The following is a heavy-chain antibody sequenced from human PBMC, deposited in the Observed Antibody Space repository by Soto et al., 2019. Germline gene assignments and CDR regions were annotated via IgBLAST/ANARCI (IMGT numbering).Heavy chain of an antibody. CDR2: INHSVST. Sequence: SETLSLTCAVYGGSFSGYYCSWLRQAPGKGLEWIGEINHSVSTNYNPSLMSRVTISVDTSKNQFSLKLSSVTAADTAVYYCARGRMATIDAYFDYWGQGTQVTVSS. D-gene: IGHD5-12*01. CDR1: GGSFSGYY. J-gene: IGHJ4*02. CDR3: ARGRMATIDAYFDY. V-gene: IGHV4-34*01.